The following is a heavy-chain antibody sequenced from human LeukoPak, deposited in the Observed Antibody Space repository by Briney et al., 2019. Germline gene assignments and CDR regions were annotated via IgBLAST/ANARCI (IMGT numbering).Heavy chain of an antibody. V-gene: IGHV5-51*01. Sequence: GESLKISCKGSGYSFSSYWIGWVRPMPGKGLEWMGIIYPGDSDTRYCPSFQGQVTISADKSISTAYLQWSSLKASDTAMYYRARRDSYYFDYWGQGTLVTVSS. CDR1: GYSFSSYW. J-gene: IGHJ4*02. CDR3: ARRDSYYFDY. D-gene: IGHD2-21*02. CDR2: IYPGDSDT.